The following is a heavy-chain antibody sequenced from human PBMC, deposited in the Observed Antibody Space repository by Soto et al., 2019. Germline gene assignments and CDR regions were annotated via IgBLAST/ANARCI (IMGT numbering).Heavy chain of an antibody. CDR1: GGTFGSNA. J-gene: IGHJ3*02. V-gene: IGHV1-69*12. CDR3: AREGYTFGPGAVSGAFDI. D-gene: IGHD4-4*01. CDR2: ISPIFGTT. Sequence: QVQLVQSGAEVRRPGSSVKVSCKASGGTFGSNAISWVRQAPGQGLEWMGGISPIFGTTNNAQKFEGRVTSTADESTNTAYMELSRLRSEDTAIYYCAREGYTFGPGAVSGAFDIWGQGTVVTVSS.